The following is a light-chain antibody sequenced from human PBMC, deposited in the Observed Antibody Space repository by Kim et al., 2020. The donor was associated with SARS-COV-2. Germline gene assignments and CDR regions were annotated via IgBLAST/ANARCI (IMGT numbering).Light chain of an antibody. V-gene: IGKV3-11*01. Sequence: LSPGDTATLSCRASPSVSSYLAWFQQKPSQAPRLLIYDASNRATGIPARFSGSGSGTDFPLTISSLEPEDFAVYYCQQRSSWPLTFGGGTKVDIK. J-gene: IGKJ4*01. CDR2: DAS. CDR1: PSVSSY. CDR3: QQRSSWPLT.